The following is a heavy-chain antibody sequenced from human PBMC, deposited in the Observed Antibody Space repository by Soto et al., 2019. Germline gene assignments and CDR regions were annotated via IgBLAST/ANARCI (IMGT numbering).Heavy chain of an antibody. CDR2: IYYNGNT. J-gene: IGHJ4*02. V-gene: IGHV4-31*11. CDR1: GGSISSGYY. D-gene: IGHD4-4*01. CDR3: ARRVGLQFFDS. Sequence: QVQLQESGPGLVKPSQTLSLTCAVSGGSISSGYYWSWIRQHPGKGLEWIGYIYYNGNTYYNPSLRSRVTISVYTSENQFSLTLTSVTAADTAVYYCARRVGLQFFDSWGQGILVTVSS.